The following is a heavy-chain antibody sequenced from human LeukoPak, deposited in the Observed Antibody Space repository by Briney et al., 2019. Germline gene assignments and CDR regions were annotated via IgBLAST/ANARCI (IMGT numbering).Heavy chain of an antibody. CDR2: IIPIFGTA. CDR1: GGTFSSYA. V-gene: IGHV1-69*13. J-gene: IGHJ5*02. D-gene: IGHD3-10*01. CDR3: ASNKAVDTYYYGSGEFDP. Sequence: ASVKVSCKASGGTFSSYAISWVRQAPGQGLEWMGGIIPIFGTANYAQKFQGRVTITADESTSIAYMELSSLRSEDTAVYYCASNKAVDTYYYGSGEFDPWGQGTLVTVSS.